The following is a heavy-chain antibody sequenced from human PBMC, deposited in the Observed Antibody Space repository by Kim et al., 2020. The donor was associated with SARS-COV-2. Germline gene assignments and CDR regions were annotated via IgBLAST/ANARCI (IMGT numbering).Heavy chain of an antibody. D-gene: IGHD2-15*01. CDR3: AGSSGIWTPPDY. Sequence: SETLSLTCTVSGGSISSSSYYWGWIRQPPGKGLEWIGSIYYSGSTYYNPSLKSRVTISVDTSKNQFSLKLSSVTAADTAVYYCAGSSGIWTPPDYWGQGTLVTVSS. CDR2: IYYSGST. V-gene: IGHV4-39*07. CDR1: GGSISSSSYY. J-gene: IGHJ4*02.